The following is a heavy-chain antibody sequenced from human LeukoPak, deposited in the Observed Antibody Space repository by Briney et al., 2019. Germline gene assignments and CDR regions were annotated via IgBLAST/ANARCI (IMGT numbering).Heavy chain of an antibody. CDR1: GFTPEVYT. Sequence: RGSLRLSCAPSGFTPEVYTAHWVRPGPEEGREWVCLFSWYGGTKHYADSGKGRFTMSRDNSKNSLYLQMNSLTIEDTALYFCTRDIEEFGSGHYAFDLWGQGTLVTVSS. CDR3: TRDIEEFGSGHYAFDL. V-gene: IGHV3-43*01. CDR2: FSWYGGTK. J-gene: IGHJ3*01. D-gene: IGHD3-10*01.